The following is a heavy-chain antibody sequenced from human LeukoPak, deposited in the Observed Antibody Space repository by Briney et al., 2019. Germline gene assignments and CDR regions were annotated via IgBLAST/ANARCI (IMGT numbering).Heavy chain of an antibody. J-gene: IGHJ6*02. V-gene: IGHV1-2*06. CDR3: ARAPQETYYDFWSGYHDGMDV. D-gene: IGHD3-3*01. CDR2: INPNSGGT. CDR1: GYTFTGYY. Sequence: GASVKVSCKASGYTFTGYYMHWVRQAPGQGLEWMGRINPNSGGTNYAQKFQGRVTMTRDTSISTAYMELSRLRSDDTAVYYCARAPQETYYDFWSGYHDGMDVWGQGTTVTVSS.